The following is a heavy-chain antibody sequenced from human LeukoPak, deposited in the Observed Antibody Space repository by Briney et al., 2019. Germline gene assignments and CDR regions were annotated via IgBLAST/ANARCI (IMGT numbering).Heavy chain of an antibody. CDR3: ARRATTERGHSYGLDF. V-gene: IGHV3-9*01. J-gene: IGHJ4*02. CDR1: GFSFRDFA. D-gene: IGHD5-18*01. CDR2: ISWNSGSL. Sequence: PGGSLRLSCAASGFSFRDFAVHWVRQVPGKGLEWVSGISWNSGSLGYADSVRGRFTVSRDNAKNSLYLQMNSLRAEDTAMYYCARRATTERGHSYGLDFWGQGTLVTVSS.